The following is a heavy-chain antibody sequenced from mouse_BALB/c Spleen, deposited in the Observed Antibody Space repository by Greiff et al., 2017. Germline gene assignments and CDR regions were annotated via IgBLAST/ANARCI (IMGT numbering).Heavy chain of an antibody. CDR2: ISSGSSTI. Sequence: EVQGVESGGGLVQPGGSRKLSCAASGFTFSSFGMHWVRQAPEKGLEWVAYISSGSSTIYYADTVKGRFTISRDNPKNTLFLQMTSLRSEDTAMYYCARSSGTGAWFAYWGQGTLVTVSA. J-gene: IGHJ3*01. D-gene: IGHD3-3*01. V-gene: IGHV5-17*02. CDR3: ARSSGTGAWFAY. CDR1: GFTFSSFG.